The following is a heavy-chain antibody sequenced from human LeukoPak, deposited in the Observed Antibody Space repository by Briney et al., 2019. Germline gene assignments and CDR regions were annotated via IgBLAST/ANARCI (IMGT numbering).Heavy chain of an antibody. CDR2: IYYSGST. V-gene: IGHV4-39*07. CDR3: ARVGPLRYFDY. CDR1: GGSISSSSYY. J-gene: IGHJ4*02. Sequence: SETLSLTCTVSGGSISSSSYYWGWIRQPPGKGLEWIGSIYYSGSTYYNPSLKSRVTISVDTSKNQFSLKLSSVTAADTAVYYCARVGPLRYFDYWGQGTLVTVSS.